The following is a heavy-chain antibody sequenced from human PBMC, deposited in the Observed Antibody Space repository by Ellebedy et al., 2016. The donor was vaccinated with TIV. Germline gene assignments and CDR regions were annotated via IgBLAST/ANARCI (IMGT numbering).Heavy chain of an antibody. CDR2: IYHSGST. CDR1: GYSIRSGYY. D-gene: IGHD3-16*01. V-gene: IGHV4-38-2*02. Sequence: SETLSLXCTVSGYSIRSGYYWGWIRQPPGKGLDWIGNIYHSGSTYYNPSLRSRVTLSLDRSKNQVSLELSSVTAADTAVYYCASTDLRYGMDVWGQGTTVTVSS. J-gene: IGHJ6*02. CDR3: ASTDLRYGMDV.